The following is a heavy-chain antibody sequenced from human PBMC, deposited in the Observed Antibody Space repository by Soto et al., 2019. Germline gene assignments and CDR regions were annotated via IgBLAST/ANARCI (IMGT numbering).Heavy chain of an antibody. CDR1: GYTFTSYG. V-gene: IGHV1-18*01. CDR3: ARDLGPWWRLTTTVTYYFDY. D-gene: IGHD4-17*01. J-gene: IGHJ4*02. Sequence: QVQLVQSGAEVKKPGASVKVSCQASGYTFTSYGISWVRQAPGQGLEWMGWLSAYNGNTNYAQKLKGRVTMTTDISTSTAYMELRRLRSDDTAVYYGARDLGPWWRLTTTVTYYFDYWGQGTLVTVSS. CDR2: LSAYNGNT.